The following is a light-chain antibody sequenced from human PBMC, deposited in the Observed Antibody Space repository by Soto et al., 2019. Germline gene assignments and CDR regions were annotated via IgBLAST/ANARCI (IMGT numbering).Light chain of an antibody. CDR3: QQYLTTPHT. CDR1: QTIFYNSRNKDF. J-gene: IGKJ2*01. Sequence: DIVMTQSPDSLAVSLGERATINCKSSQTIFYNSRNKDFLAWYQQKPGHPPKLLIYWASTRESGVPDRFSGSGSGTAFTLTISSLQAEDVPLYFCQQYLTTPHTFGQGPRLEIK. V-gene: IGKV4-1*01. CDR2: WAS.